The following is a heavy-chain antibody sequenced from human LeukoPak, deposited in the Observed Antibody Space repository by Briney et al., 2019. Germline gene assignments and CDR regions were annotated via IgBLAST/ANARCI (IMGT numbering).Heavy chain of an antibody. CDR3: ARTYSSGSLDL. Sequence: QTLSRTCDISGDRGSANSASGGSSRQSPTRCLEWQGRTYDKSKWYYDYAVSVRSRITINPATSKHQFSLHLHSVTPEDTAVYYCARTYSSGSLDLWGQGTLVTVSS. J-gene: IGHJ5*02. V-gene: IGHV6-1*01. CDR1: GDRGSANSAS. CDR2: TYDKSKWYY. D-gene: IGHD2-15*01.